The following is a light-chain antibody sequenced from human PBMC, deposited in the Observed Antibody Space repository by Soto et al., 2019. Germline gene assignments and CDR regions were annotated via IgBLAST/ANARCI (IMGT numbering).Light chain of an antibody. J-gene: IGKJ1*01. V-gene: IGKV3-20*01. CDR2: GAS. Sequence: EIVLTQSPATLSLSPGERATLSCWASETVATNLAWYQQKPGQAPRLLIYGASSRATGIPDRFSGSGSGTDFTLTISRLEPEDFAVYYCQQYGSSRWTFGQGTKVDIK. CDR3: QQYGSSRWT. CDR1: ETVATN.